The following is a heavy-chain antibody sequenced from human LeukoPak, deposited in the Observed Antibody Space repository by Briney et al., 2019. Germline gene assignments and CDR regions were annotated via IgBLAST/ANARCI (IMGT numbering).Heavy chain of an antibody. V-gene: IGHV4-39*07. CDR3: ATRKLGNDY. Sequence: KPSETLSLTCTVSGGSISSSSYYWGWIRQPPGKGLEWIGSIYYTGSTSYNPSLKSRVTISADTSKNQFSLKLSSVTAADTAMYYCATRKLGNDYWGQGTLVTVSS. J-gene: IGHJ4*02. CDR1: GGSISSSSYY. CDR2: IYYTGST. D-gene: IGHD7-27*01.